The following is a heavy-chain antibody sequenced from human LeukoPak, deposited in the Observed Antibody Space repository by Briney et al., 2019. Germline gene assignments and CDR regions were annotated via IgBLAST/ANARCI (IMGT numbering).Heavy chain of an antibody. V-gene: IGHV3-7*01. J-gene: IGHJ6*03. Sequence: GGSLRLSCAASGFTFSSYWMSWVRQAPGKGLEWVATIKQDGSERYYVDSVKGRFTISRDNAKNSLYLQMNGLRAEDTAVYYCARGSVVGISPSPFVHSYYYMDVWGKGTTVTVSS. D-gene: IGHD2-15*01. CDR1: GFTFSSYW. CDR3: ARGSVVGISPSPFVHSYYYMDV. CDR2: IKQDGSER.